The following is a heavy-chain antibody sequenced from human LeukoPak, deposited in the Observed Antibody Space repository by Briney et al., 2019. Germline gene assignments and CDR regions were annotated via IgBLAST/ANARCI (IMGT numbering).Heavy chain of an antibody. V-gene: IGHV3-33*01. D-gene: IGHD1-26*01. CDR1: GFTFSSYG. CDR3: ARAGSGSHPKKLGAFDI. Sequence: SGGSLRLSCATSGFTFSSYGMHWARQAPGKGLEWVADIWYDGSNKYYADSVKGRFTISRDNSKNTLYLQMNSLRAEDTAVYYCARAGSGSHPKKLGAFDIWGQGTMVIVSS. J-gene: IGHJ3*02. CDR2: IWYDGSNK.